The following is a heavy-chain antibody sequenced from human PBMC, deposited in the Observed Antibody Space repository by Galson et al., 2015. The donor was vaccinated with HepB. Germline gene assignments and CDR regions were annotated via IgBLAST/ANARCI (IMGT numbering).Heavy chain of an antibody. D-gene: IGHD2-15*01. CDR3: ARGDIVVLPTTMPPYNGMDV. Sequence: SVKVSCKASGGTFSSYAISWVRQAPGQGLEWMGGIIPLFDITNYAQNFQDRVTLSADESTSTVYMELSSLRSEDTAMYYCARGDIVVLPTTMPPYNGMDVWGQGTTVTVSS. V-gene: IGHV1-69*13. CDR1: GGTFSSYA. CDR2: IIPLFDIT. J-gene: IGHJ6*02.